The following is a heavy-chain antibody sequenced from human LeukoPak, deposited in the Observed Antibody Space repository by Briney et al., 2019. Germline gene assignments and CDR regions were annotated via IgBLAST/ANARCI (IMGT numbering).Heavy chain of an antibody. V-gene: IGHV3-11*01. CDR3: ARRYYDSSGYYSGIDY. CDR2: ISSSGSTI. CDR1: GFTFSDYY. D-gene: IGHD3-22*01. Sequence: GGSLRLSCAASGFTFSDYYMSWIRQAPGKGLEWVSYISSSGSTIYYADSVKGRFTISRDNAKNSLYLQMNSLRAEDTAVYYCARRYYDSSGYYSGIDYWGQGTLVTVSS. J-gene: IGHJ4*02.